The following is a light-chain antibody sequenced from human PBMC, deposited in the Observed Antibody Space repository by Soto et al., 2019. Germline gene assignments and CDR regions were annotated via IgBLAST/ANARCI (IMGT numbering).Light chain of an antibody. V-gene: IGKV1-5*01. CDR3: QQYHSYST. J-gene: IGKJ1*01. CDR2: DAS. Sequence: DIQMAQSSSTLSASVGDRVTITCRASQTISRWLAWYQQKPGKAPNLLISDASSLESGVPSRFSGSGSGTEFTLTISSLQPDDSATYYCQQYHSYSTFGQGTKVDIK. CDR1: QTISRW.